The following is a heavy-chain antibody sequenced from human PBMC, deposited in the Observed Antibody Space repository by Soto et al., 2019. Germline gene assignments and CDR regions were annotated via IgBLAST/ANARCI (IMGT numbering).Heavy chain of an antibody. Sequence: SETLSLTCTVSGGSISSGGYYWSWIRQHPGKGLEWIGYIYYSGSTYYNPSLKSRVTISRDNAKNSLYLQMNSLRAADTAVYYCTRATNHDYWGQGTLVTVSS. J-gene: IGHJ4*02. CDR1: GGSISSGGYY. CDR3: TRATNHDY. V-gene: IGHV4-31*03. CDR2: IYYSGST.